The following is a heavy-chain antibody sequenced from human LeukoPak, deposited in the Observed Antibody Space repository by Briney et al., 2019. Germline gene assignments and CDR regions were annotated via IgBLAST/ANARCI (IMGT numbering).Heavy chain of an antibody. J-gene: IGHJ5*02. V-gene: IGHV4-39*01. CDR2: IYYSGST. CDR1: GGSISNSSYY. Sequence: SETLSLTCTVSGGSISNSSYYWGWVRQPPGKGLEWIGSIYYSGSTYYHPSLKSRVTISVDTSKYQFSLKLSSVTAADTAVYYCARHPYKYDCWSGHNWFDPWGQGTLVTVSS. CDR3: ARHPYKYDCWSGHNWFDP. D-gene: IGHD3-3*01.